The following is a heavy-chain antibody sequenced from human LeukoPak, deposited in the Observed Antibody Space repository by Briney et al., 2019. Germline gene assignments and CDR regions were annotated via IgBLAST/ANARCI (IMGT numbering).Heavy chain of an antibody. V-gene: IGHV1-8*01. CDR3: ERILTRSTVTRFGY. CDR1: LYTFTSYD. D-gene: IGHD4-17*01. J-gene: IGHJ4*02. CDR2: MNPNSGNT. Sequence: ASLKVSCKASLYTFTSYDINWVRQATGQGLEWMGWMNPNSGNTGYAQKFKGRVTMTRNTSISTAYMEMSSLRSEDTAVYYCERILTRSTVTRFGYWGQGTLVTVSS.